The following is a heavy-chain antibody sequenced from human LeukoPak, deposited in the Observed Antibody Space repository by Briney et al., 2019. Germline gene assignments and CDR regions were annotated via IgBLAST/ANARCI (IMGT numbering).Heavy chain of an antibody. V-gene: IGHV1-69*13. Sequence: ASVKVSCKASGGTFSSYAISWVRQAPGQGLERMGGIIPIFGTANYAQKFQGRVTITADESTSTAYMELSSLRSEDTAVYYCARSVVVGYSSSWYGNFDYWGQGTLVTVSS. CDR1: GGTFSSYA. CDR2: IIPIFGTA. J-gene: IGHJ4*02. D-gene: IGHD6-13*01. CDR3: ARSVVVGYSSSWYGNFDY.